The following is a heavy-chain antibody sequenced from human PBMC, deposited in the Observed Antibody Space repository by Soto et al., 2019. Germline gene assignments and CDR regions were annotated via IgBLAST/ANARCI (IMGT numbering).Heavy chain of an antibody. CDR1: GGSISSGGYS. J-gene: IGHJ4*02. Sequence: SETLSLTCAVSGGSISSGGYSWSWIRQPPGKGLEWIGYIYHSGSTYYNPSLKSRVTISVDRSKNQFSLKLSSVTAADTAVYYCASFRLDSGVLLDYWGQGTLVTVSS. CDR3: ASFRLDSGVLLDY. CDR2: IYHSGST. D-gene: IGHD2-15*01. V-gene: IGHV4-30-2*01.